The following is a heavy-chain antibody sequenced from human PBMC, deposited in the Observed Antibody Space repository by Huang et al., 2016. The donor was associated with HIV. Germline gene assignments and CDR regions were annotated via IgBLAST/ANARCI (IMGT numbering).Heavy chain of an antibody. CDR3: ARRYNSRRDY. J-gene: IGHJ4*02. CDR1: GGSFSGYY. Sequence: QVQLEQWGAGLLKASETLSLTCAVYGGSFSGYYWNWLRQAPGKGLEWVGEINHSGNTNYNPSLKSRVNMSVYTSKSQFSLYLTSLSAADTGTYFCARRYNSRRDYWGRGTLVTVHS. D-gene: IGHD3-22*01. CDR2: INHSGNT. V-gene: IGHV4-34*02.